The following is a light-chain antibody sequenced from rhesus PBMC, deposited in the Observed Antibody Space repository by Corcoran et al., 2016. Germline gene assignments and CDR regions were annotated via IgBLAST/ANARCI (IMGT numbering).Light chain of an antibody. V-gene: IGKV2-72*02. Sequence: DIVMTQTPLSLPVTPGEPASISCRSSQSLLHSNGKTYLYWHLQKPGQSPQLLILGVSNRASGVPDRFSGSGAGTDFTLKISRVEAEDVGVYYCMQGTQLPYSFGQGTKVEIK. J-gene: IGKJ2*01. CDR3: MQGTQLPYS. CDR2: GVS. CDR1: QSLLHSNGKTY.